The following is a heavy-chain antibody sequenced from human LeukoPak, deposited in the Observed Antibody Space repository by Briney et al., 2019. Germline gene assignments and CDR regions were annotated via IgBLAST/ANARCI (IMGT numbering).Heavy chain of an antibody. CDR1: GFTFTNAW. J-gene: IGHJ4*02. CDR2: IKSKADGETI. CDR3: STLTSRGLSDS. Sequence: GGSLRLSCAASGFTFTNAWMNWVRQAPGKGLEWVGRIKSKADGETIDYAAPVKGRFTFSRDDSKNMLYLQMNSLKSEDTAVYYCSTLTSRGLSDSWGQGTPVTVSS. V-gene: IGHV3-15*07. D-gene: IGHD1-20*01.